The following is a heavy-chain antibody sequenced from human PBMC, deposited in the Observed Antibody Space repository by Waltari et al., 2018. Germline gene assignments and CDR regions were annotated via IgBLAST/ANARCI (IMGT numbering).Heavy chain of an antibody. V-gene: IGHV4-31*03. CDR2: IYYSGST. CDR3: ARASGGHHAFDI. Sequence: QVQLQESGPGMVKPSQTLSLNCTVPGGSISRGGYYWSWTRQHPGKGLEWIGYIYYSGSTYYNPSLKSRVTISVDTSKNQFSLKLSSVTAADTAVYYCARASGGHHAFDIWGQGTMVTVSS. J-gene: IGHJ3*02. CDR1: GGSISRGGYY. D-gene: IGHD2-15*01.